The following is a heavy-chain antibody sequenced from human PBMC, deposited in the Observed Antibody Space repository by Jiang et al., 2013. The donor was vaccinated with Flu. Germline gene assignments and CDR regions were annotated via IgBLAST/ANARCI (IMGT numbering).Heavy chain of an antibody. D-gene: IGHD6-13*01. J-gene: IGHJ4*02. Sequence: LVESGGGLVQPGGSLRLSCAASGFTFSSYWMSWVRQAPGKGLEWVANIKQDGSEKYYVDSVRGRFTISRDNAKNSVYLQMDSLRVEDTAVYYCVRAIGAAGSYWGQGSLVTVSS. CDR2: IKQDGSEK. V-gene: IGHV3-7*01. CDR1: GFTFSSYW. CDR3: VRAIGAAGSY.